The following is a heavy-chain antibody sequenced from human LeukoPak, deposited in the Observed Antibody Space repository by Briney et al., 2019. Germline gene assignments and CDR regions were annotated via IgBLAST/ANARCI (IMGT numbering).Heavy chain of an antibody. J-gene: IGHJ6*02. CDR3: AKDLREFGDYDYYYYTMDV. D-gene: IGHD4-17*01. V-gene: IGHV3-30*18. CDR1: GFTFSSYD. CDR2: TSYDRFNK. Sequence: GGSLRLSCAASGFTFSSYDMHWVRQAPGKGLEWVAVTSYDRFNKYYGDSVRGRFTISRDNSKNTIYLQMNNLRPEDTAVYYCAKDLREFGDYDYYYYTMDVWGQGTTVTVSS.